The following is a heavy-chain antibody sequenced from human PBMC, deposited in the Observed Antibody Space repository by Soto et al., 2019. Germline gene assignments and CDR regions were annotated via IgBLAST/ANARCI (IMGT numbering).Heavy chain of an antibody. J-gene: IGHJ6*02. CDR1: GGTFSSYA. Sequence: ASVKVSCKASGGTFSSYAISWVRQAPGQGLEWMGGVIPIFGTANYAQKFQGRATITADESTSTAYMELSSLRSEDTAVYYCARNPLEPRNRYGMDVWGQGTTVTVSS. D-gene: IGHD1-1*01. CDR3: ARNPLEPRNRYGMDV. CDR2: VIPIFGTA. V-gene: IGHV1-69*13.